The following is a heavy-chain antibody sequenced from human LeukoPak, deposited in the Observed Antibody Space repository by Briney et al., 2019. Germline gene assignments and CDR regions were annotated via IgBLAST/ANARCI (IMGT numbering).Heavy chain of an antibody. CDR3: ARGGRDDY. V-gene: IGHV4-34*01. CDR2: INHSGST. D-gene: IGHD3-10*01. Sequence: SETLSLTCAVYGGSFSGYYWSWIRQPPGKGLEWIGEINHSGSTNYNPSLKSRVTISVDTSKNQFSLKLSSVTAADTAVYYCARGGRDDYWGQETLVTVSS. J-gene: IGHJ4*02. CDR1: GGSFSGYY.